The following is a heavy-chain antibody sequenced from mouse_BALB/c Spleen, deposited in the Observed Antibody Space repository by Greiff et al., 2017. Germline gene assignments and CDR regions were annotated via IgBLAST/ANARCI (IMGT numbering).Heavy chain of an antibody. CDR3: ARDMITTPGAMDY. V-gene: IGHV7-3*02. J-gene: IGHJ4*01. CDR2: IRNKANGYTT. Sequence: EVQLVESGGGLVQPGGSLRLSCATSGFTFTDYYMSWVRQHPGKALEWLGFIRNKANGYTTEYSASVKGRFTISRDNSQSILYLQMNTLRAEDSATYYCARDMITTPGAMDYWGQGTSVTVSS. CDR1: GFTFTDYY. D-gene: IGHD2-4*01.